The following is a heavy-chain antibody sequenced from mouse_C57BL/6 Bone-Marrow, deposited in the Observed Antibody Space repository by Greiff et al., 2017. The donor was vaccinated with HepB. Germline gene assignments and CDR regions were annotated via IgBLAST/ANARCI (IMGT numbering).Heavy chain of an antibody. V-gene: IGHV2-5*01. D-gene: IGHD2-5*01. CDR3: AKGAYYSNYWFAY. CDR1: GFSLTSYG. Sequence: QVQLKESGPGLVQPSQSLSITCTVSGFSLTSYGVHWVRQSPGKGLEWLGVIWRGGSTDYNAAFMSRLSITKDNSKSQVFFKMNSLQADDTAIYYCAKGAYYSNYWFAYWGQGTLVTVSA. J-gene: IGHJ3*01. CDR2: IWRGGST.